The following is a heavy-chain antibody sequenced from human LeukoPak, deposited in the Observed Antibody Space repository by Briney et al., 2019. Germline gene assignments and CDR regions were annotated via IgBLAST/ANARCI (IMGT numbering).Heavy chain of an antibody. V-gene: IGHV5-51*01. CDR2: IYPGDSDT. Sequence: GESLKISCKGSGYSLTSYWIGWVRQMPGKGLEWMGIIYPGDSDTRYSPSFQGQVTISADKSISTAYLQWSSLKASDTAMYYCARQVGPVAGTHGYYYYMDVWGKGTTVTVSS. D-gene: IGHD6-19*01. J-gene: IGHJ6*03. CDR1: GYSLTSYW. CDR3: ARQVGPVAGTHGYYYYMDV.